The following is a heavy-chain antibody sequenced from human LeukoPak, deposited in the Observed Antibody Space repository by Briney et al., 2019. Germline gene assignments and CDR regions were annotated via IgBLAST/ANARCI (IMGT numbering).Heavy chain of an antibody. CDR3: AKDREKYCSGGSCYF. V-gene: IGHV3-23*01. Sequence: GGSLRLSCAASGFTFSSYAMSWVRQAPGKGLEWVSAISGSGGSTYYADSVKGRFTISRDNSKNTLYLQMNSLRAEDTAVYYCAKDREKYCSGGSCYFWGQGTLVTVSS. D-gene: IGHD2-15*01. CDR1: GFTFSSYA. CDR2: ISGSGGST. J-gene: IGHJ4*02.